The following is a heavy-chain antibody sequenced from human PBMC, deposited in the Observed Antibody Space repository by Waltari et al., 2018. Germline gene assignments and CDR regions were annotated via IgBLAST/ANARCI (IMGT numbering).Heavy chain of an antibody. CDR3: ARARQGVIRTYNWFDP. V-gene: IGHV7-4-1*02. CDR1: FTSYA. Sequence: FTSYAMNWVRQAPGQGLEWMGWINTNTGNPTYAQGFTGRFVFSLDTSVSTAYLQISSLKAEDTAVYYCARARQGVIRTYNWFDPWGQGTLVTVSS. J-gene: IGHJ5*02. D-gene: IGHD3-10*01. CDR2: INTNTGNP.